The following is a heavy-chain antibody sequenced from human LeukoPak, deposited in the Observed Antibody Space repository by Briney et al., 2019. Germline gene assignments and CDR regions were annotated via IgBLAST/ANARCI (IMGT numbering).Heavy chain of an antibody. CDR2: ISSSGSTI. CDR1: GFTFSSYE. Sequence: GGSLRLSCAASGFTFSSYEVNWVRQAPGKGLEWVSYISSSGSTIYYADSVKGRFTISRDNAKNSLYLQMNSLRAEDTAVYYCARDQYGYSYGYDYFDYWGQGTLVTVSS. CDR3: ARDQYGYSYGYDYFDY. J-gene: IGHJ4*02. V-gene: IGHV3-48*03. D-gene: IGHD5-18*01.